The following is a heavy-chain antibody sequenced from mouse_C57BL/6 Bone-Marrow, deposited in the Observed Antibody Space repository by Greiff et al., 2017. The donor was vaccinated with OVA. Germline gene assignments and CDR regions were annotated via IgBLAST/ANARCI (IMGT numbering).Heavy chain of an antibody. CDR1: GFTFSDYG. CDR3: ARPGPEFFAY. D-gene: IGHD3-1*01. J-gene: IGHJ3*01. Sequence: EVKVVESGGGLVKPGGSLKLSCAASGFTFSDYGMHWVRQAPEKGLEWVAYISSGSSTIYYADTVKGRFTISRDNAKNTLFLQMTSLRSEDTAMYYCARPGPEFFAYWGQGTLVTVSA. CDR2: ISSGSSTI. V-gene: IGHV5-17*01.